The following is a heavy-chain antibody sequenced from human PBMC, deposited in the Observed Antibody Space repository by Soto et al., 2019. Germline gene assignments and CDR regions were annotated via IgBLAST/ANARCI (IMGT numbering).Heavy chain of an antibody. Sequence: QVQLVQSGAEVKKPGSSVKVSCKASGGTFSSYTISWVRQAPGQGLEWMGRIIPILGIANYAQKFQGRVTIIADKSTSTAYMELSSLRSEDTAVYYCAREVYYYDSSGYYTHDAFDIWGQGTMVTVSS. J-gene: IGHJ3*02. CDR3: AREVYYYDSSGYYTHDAFDI. D-gene: IGHD3-22*01. CDR2: IIPILGIA. V-gene: IGHV1-69*08. CDR1: GGTFSSYT.